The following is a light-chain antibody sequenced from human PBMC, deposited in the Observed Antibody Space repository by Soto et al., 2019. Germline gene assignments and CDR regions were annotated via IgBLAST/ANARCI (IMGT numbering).Light chain of an antibody. CDR3: QQSNSFPLT. V-gene: IGKV1-12*01. CDR1: HGISSW. Sequence: DIQMTQSPSSVSASVGDRVTFTCRASHGISSWLVWYQQKPGKAPKLLIYAASSLQSGVPSRFSGSGSGTDFTLTISSLQPEDFATYYCQQSNSFPLTFGGGTKVEIK. J-gene: IGKJ4*01. CDR2: AAS.